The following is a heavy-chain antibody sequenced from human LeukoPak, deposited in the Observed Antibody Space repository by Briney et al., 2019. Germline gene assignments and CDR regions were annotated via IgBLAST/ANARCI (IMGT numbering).Heavy chain of an antibody. V-gene: IGHV3-74*01. J-gene: IGHJ4*02. D-gene: IGHD6-6*01. CDR2: INSDGSST. Sequence: GGSLRLSCAASGFTFSSYWMRWVRQAPGKGLVWVSRINSDGSSTSYADSVKGRFTISRDNAKNTLYLQVNSLRAEDTAVYYCAGGSLAYFDYWGQGTLVTVSS. CDR1: GFTFSSYW. CDR3: AGGSLAYFDY.